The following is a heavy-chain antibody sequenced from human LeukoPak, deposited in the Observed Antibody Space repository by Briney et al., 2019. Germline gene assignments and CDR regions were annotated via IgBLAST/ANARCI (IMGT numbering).Heavy chain of an antibody. CDR2: ISTYNGNT. CDR1: GYTFTNYG. Sequence: ASVKVSCKASGYTFTNYGISWVRQAPGQGLEWMGWISTYNGNTNYAEKLQGRVTMTTDTSTSTAYMELRRLRSDDTAVYYCARDLGRYCSGGRCHYYSYYMDVWGKGTTVTVSS. D-gene: IGHD2-15*01. V-gene: IGHV1-18*01. CDR3: ARDLGRYCSGGRCHYYSYYMDV. J-gene: IGHJ6*03.